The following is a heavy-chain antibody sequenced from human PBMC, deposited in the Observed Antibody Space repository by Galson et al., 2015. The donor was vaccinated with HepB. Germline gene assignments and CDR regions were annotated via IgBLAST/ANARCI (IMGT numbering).Heavy chain of an antibody. CDR1: GFTFSDAW. Sequence: SLRLSCAAPGFTFSDAWMSWVRQAPGRGLEWVGRIKSKTDGGTTDYAAPVKGRFTISRDDSKNTLYLQMNSLKTEDTAVYYCTTGLGPELLWFGENYYYYGMDVWGQGTTVTVSS. V-gene: IGHV3-15*01. J-gene: IGHJ6*02. CDR3: TTGLGPELLWFGENYYYYGMDV. D-gene: IGHD3-10*01. CDR2: IKSKTDGGTT.